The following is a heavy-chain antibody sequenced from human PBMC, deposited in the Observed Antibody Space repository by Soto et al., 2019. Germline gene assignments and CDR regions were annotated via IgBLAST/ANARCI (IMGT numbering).Heavy chain of an antibody. Sequence: ASVKVSCKASGYTFTSYGISWVRQAPGQGLEWMGWISAHNGNTNYAQKLQGRVTMTTDTSTSTAYMKLRSLRSDDTAVYYCARGRYCTNGVCYAKAPESAFDYWGQGTLVTVSS. CDR2: ISAHNGNT. J-gene: IGHJ4*02. V-gene: IGHV1-18*04. CDR3: ARGRYCTNGVCYAKAPESAFDY. CDR1: GYTFTSYG. D-gene: IGHD2-8*01.